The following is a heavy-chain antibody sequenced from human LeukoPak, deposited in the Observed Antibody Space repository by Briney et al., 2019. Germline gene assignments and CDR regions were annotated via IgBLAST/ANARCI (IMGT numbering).Heavy chain of an antibody. CDR1: GFTFSSYS. CDR2: ISSSSSTI. D-gene: IGHD1-26*01. V-gene: IGHV3-48*01. Sequence: SGGSLRLSCAASGFTFSSYSMNWVRQAPGKGLEWVSYISSSSSTIYYADSVKGRFTISRDNAKNSLYLQMNSLRAEDTAVYYCARERMGATNWFDPWGQGTLVTVSS. J-gene: IGHJ5*02. CDR3: ARERMGATNWFDP.